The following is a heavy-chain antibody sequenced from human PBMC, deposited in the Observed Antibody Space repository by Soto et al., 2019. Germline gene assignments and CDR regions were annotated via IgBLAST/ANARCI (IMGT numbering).Heavy chain of an antibody. CDR2: IYYSGST. V-gene: IGHV4-31*03. Sequence: QVQLQESGPGLVKPSQTLSLTCTVSGGSISSGGYYWSWIRQHPGKGLEWIGYIYYSGSTYYNPYLKSRVTIAVDTSKTRFSLKLGSVTAADTAVYYCARDWAYSSEGWGMDVWVQGTTVTVSS. J-gene: IGHJ6*02. CDR3: ARDWAYSSEGWGMDV. CDR1: GGSISSGGYY. D-gene: IGHD6-19*01.